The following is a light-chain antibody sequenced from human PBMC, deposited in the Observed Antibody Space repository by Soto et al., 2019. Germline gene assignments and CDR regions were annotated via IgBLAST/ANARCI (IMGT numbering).Light chain of an antibody. V-gene: IGKV1D-8*03. Sequence: LGMPESPSFLCASTGDRVTMSCRMSQGISSYLAWYQQKPGKAPELLIYDAYTLQSGVPSRFSGSGSGTDFTLTISSLQPEDFATYYCQQNYSTPLTFGQGTKVDIK. J-gene: IGKJ1*01. CDR2: DAY. CDR1: QGISSY. CDR3: QQNYSTPLT.